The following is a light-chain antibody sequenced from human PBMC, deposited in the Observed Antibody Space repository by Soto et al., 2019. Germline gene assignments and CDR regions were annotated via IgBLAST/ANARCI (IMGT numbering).Light chain of an antibody. J-gene: IGKJ3*01. CDR1: QSISSY. CDR3: RPSYSTRV. CDR2: AAS. V-gene: IGKV1-39*01. Sequence: DIQMTQSPSSLSASVGDRVTITCRASQSISSYLNWYQQKPGKAPKLLIYAASSLQSSVPSRFSGSGAGTDFTLTISSLQPEDFATYYCRPSYSTRVFGPGTKVDIK.